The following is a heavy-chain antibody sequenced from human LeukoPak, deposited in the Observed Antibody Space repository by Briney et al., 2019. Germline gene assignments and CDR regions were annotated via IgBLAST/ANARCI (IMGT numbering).Heavy chain of an antibody. CDR2: ISAYNGNT. J-gene: IGHJ6*03. CDR3: ARDLREKYQLLYKGDYYYYYYMDV. CDR1: GGTFSSYA. D-gene: IGHD2-2*02. V-gene: IGHV1-18*01. Sequence: GASVKVSCKASGGTFSSYATSWVRQAPGQGLEWMGWISAYNGNTNYAQKLQGRVTMTTDTSTSTAYMELRSLRSDDTAVYYCARDLREKYQLLYKGDYYYYYYMDVWGKGTTVTVSS.